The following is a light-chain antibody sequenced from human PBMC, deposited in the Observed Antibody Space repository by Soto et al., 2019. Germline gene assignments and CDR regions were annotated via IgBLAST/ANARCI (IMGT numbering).Light chain of an antibody. J-gene: IGKJ1*01. CDR2: DAS. CDR3: QLRYSWPPTWT. CDR1: QSIGTY. V-gene: IGKV3-11*01. Sequence: EIVMTQSPATLSVTPGGRATLSCRAIQSIGTYLAWYQQKPGQAPRLLIYDASTRSTGIPARFSGSGSGTDFTLTISSLESADFAVYYCQLRYSWPPTWTFGPGTKEDI.